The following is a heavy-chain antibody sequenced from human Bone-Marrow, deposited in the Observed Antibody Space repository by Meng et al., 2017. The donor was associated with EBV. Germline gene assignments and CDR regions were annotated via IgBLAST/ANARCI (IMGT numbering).Heavy chain of an antibody. Sequence: QVQLVQSGAEVKKPGSSVKVSCKTSGGTFSSDAIGWVRQAPGQGLEWMGGLIPMSGAPNYAQKFQGRVTITADESTSTHYMDLSSLRFEDTAVYYCASESGRGYTPDYWGQGTLVTVSS. J-gene: IGHJ4*02. CDR1: GGTFSSDA. CDR3: ASESGRGYTPDY. V-gene: IGHV1-69*01. D-gene: IGHD3-10*01. CDR2: LIPMSGAP.